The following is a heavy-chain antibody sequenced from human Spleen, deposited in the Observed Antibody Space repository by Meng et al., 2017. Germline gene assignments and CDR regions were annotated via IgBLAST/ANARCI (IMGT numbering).Heavy chain of an antibody. Sequence: VQLQRWGAVLLMPSATLSLTCVVSGGSFSDYYWSWIRQPPGKGLEWIGEINHSGSTNYNPSLESRATISVDTSQNNLSLKLSSVTAADSAVYYCARGPTTMAHDFDYWGQGTLVTVSS. V-gene: IGHV4-34*01. J-gene: IGHJ4*02. CDR3: ARGPTTMAHDFDY. CDR1: GGSFSDYY. D-gene: IGHD4-11*01. CDR2: INHSGST.